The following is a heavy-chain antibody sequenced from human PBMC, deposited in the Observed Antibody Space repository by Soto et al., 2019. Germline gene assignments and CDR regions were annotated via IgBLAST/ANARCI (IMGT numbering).Heavy chain of an antibody. CDR1: GYTFTSYD. CDR3: ARGGIAARPRFPDYYYMDV. CDR2: MNPNSGNT. J-gene: IGHJ6*03. Sequence: ASVKVSCKASGYTFTSYDINWVRLATGQGLEWMGWMNPNSGNTGYAQKFQGRVTMTRNTSISTAYMELSSLRSEDTAVYYCARGGIAARPRFPDYYYMDVWGKGTTVTVSS. V-gene: IGHV1-8*01. D-gene: IGHD6-6*01.